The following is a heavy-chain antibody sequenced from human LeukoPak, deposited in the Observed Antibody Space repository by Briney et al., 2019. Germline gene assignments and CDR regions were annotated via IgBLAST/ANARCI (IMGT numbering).Heavy chain of an antibody. Sequence: ASVKVSCKASGGTFSSYAISWVRQAPGQGLEWMGGILPIFGTANYAQKFQGRVTITADESTSTAYMELSSLRSEDTAMYYCARDYEKFRWPALYYFDSWGQGTLVTVSS. CDR1: GGTFSSYA. J-gene: IGHJ4*02. V-gene: IGHV1-69*01. CDR3: ARDYEKFRWPALYYFDS. CDR2: ILPIFGTA. D-gene: IGHD3-16*01.